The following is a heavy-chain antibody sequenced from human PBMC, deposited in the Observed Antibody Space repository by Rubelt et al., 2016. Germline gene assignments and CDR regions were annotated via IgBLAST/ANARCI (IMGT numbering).Heavy chain of an antibody. D-gene: IGHD1-26*01. CDR2: IYYTGST. CDR3: ASDRGGSFTTSFDS. V-gene: IGHV4-39*07. Sequence: QLQLQESGPGLVKPSETLSLTCTVSAGSISSSSSFWGWIRQPPGKGLEWIGSIYYTGSTYYNPSLKSRVTISVDTAKNHFPWKLGPGTAAETAVYYCASDRGGSFTTSFDSWGQGTLVTVSS. CDR1: AGSISSSSSF. J-gene: IGHJ4*02.